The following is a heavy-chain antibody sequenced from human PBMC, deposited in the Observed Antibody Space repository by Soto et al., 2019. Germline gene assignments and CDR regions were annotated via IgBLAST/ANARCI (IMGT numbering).Heavy chain of an antibody. J-gene: IGHJ4*02. Sequence: PGGSLRLSCAASGFTFSSYWMSWVRQAPGKGLEWVANIKQDGSEKYYVDSVKGRFTISRANAKNSLYLQMNSLRAEDTAVYYCARYYDFWRGYLLGGVGRFDYWGQGTLVTVSS. V-gene: IGHV3-7*01. CDR1: GFTFSSYW. CDR2: IKQDGSEK. D-gene: IGHD3-3*01. CDR3: ARYYDFWRGYLLGGVGRFDY.